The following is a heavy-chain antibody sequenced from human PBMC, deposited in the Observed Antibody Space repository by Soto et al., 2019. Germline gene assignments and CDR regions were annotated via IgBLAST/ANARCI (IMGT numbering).Heavy chain of an antibody. J-gene: IGHJ4*02. V-gene: IGHV3-30-3*01. Sequence: GGSLRLSCAASGFTFSSYAMHWVRQAPGKGLEWVAVIPYDGSNKYYADSVKGRFTISRDNSKNTLYLQMNSLRAEDTAVYYCARDSPPDVVVVPAAPDYWGQGTLVTVSS. D-gene: IGHD2-2*01. CDR1: GFTFSSYA. CDR3: ARDSPPDVVVVPAAPDY. CDR2: IPYDGSNK.